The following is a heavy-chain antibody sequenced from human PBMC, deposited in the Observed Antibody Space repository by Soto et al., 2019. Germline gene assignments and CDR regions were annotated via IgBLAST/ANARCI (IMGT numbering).Heavy chain of an antibody. V-gene: IGHV3-21*01. CDR3: ARDVTHRSRGYCSGGSCCYFDY. Sequence: EVQLVESGGGLVKPGGSLRLSCAASGFTFSSYSMNWVRQAPGKGLEWVSSISSSSSYIYYPDSVKGRFTISRDNAKKSRYLQMNSLRVEDTAVYYCARDVTHRSRGYCSGGSCCYFDYWCQGALVTV. J-gene: IGHJ4*02. CDR2: ISSSSSYI. D-gene: IGHD2-15*01. CDR1: GFTFSSYS.